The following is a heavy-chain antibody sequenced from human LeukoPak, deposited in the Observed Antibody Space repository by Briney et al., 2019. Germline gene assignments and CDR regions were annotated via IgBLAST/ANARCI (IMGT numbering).Heavy chain of an antibody. J-gene: IGHJ4*02. CDR3: AKDVELQSPGSYHLCDY. D-gene: IGHD1-26*01. CDR2: ISYDGNDK. Sequence: GGSLRLSCAASGVTFSSYTMHWVRQAPGKGLEWVAVISYDGNDKNYADSVKGRFTISRDNSKNTLYLQMNSLRAEDTAVYYCAKDVELQSPGSYHLCDYWGQGTLVTVSS. V-gene: IGHV3-30*04. CDR1: GVTFSSYT.